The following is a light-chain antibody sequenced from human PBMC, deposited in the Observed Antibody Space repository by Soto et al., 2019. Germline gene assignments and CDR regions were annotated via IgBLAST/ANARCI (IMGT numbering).Light chain of an antibody. CDR3: SSYAGSHYV. CDR1: SSDVGGYNY. J-gene: IGLJ1*01. V-gene: IGLV2-8*01. Sequence: QSVLTQPPSASGSPGQSVTISCAGTSSDVGGYNYVSWYQQHPGKAPKLMIYEVSKRPSGVPDRFSGSKFGNTASLTVSGLQAEDEADYYCSSYAGSHYVFGTGTKVTVL. CDR2: EVS.